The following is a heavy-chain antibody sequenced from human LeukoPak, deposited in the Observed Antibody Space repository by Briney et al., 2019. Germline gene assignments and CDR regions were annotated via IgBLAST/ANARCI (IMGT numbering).Heavy chain of an antibody. CDR1: GGSISSYY. J-gene: IGHJ4*02. D-gene: IGHD3-16*01. V-gene: IGHV4-59*01. CDR3: AREGGTTSSYFDY. CDR2: IYYSGST. Sequence: SETLFLTCTVSGGSISSYYWSRIRQPPGKGLEWIGYIYYSGSTNYNPSLKSRVTISVDTSKNQFSLKLSSVTAADTAVYYCAREGGTTSSYFDYRGQGTLVTVSS.